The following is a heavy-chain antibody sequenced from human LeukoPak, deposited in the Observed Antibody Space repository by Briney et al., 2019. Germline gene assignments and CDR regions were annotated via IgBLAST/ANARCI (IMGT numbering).Heavy chain of an antibody. CDR2: ISSSSSYI. D-gene: IGHD3-22*01. J-gene: IGHJ6*03. CDR1: GFTFSSYS. Sequence: GGSLRLSCAASGFTFSSYSMNWVRQAPGKGLEWVSSISSSSSYIYYADSVKGRFTISRDNAKNSLYLQMNSLRAEDTAVYYCARDRYYYDSSGYYYAYYYYYMDVWGKGTTVTVSS. V-gene: IGHV3-21*01. CDR3: ARDRYYYDSSGYYYAYYYYYMDV.